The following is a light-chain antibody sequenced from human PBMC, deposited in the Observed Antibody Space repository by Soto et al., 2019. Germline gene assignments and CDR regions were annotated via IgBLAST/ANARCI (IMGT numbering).Light chain of an antibody. J-gene: IGKJ2*01. CDR1: QSLSSTY. Sequence: EIVLTQSPGTLSLSPGERATLSCRASQSLSSTYLAWYKQKPGQAPRLLIYGASSRATGIPDRFSGSGSGTDFTLTISRLEPEDFAVYYCQQYGNSPPYTFGQGTKLEI. V-gene: IGKV3-20*01. CDR2: GAS. CDR3: QQYGNSPPYT.